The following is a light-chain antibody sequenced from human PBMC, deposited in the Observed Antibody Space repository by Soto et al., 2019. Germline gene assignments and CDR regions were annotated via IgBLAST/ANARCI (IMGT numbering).Light chain of an antibody. CDR1: QSISSY. J-gene: IGKJ1*01. V-gene: IGKV1-39*01. CDR3: QQYGSSVTWT. Sequence: IGVTQSPSSLSASVGDRVTITCRASQSISSYLNWYQQKPGKAPKLLIYAASSLQSGVPSRFSGSGSGTDFTLTISRLEPEDFAVYYCQQYGSSVTWTFGQGTKVDIK. CDR2: AAS.